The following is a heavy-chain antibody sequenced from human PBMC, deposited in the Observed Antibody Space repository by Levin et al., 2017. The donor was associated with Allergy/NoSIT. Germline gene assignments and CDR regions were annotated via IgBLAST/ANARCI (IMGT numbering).Heavy chain of an antibody. J-gene: IGHJ5*02. CDR3: AKSPLTYYDSSKRGEINWFDP. CDR2: ISSNGGST. CDR1: GFIFNNYA. Sequence: GGSLRLSCTASGFIFNNYAMTWVRQAPGKGLEWVSAISSNGGSTYYADSVKGRFTISRDNSKNTLYLQMSSLRAEDTAMYYCAKSPLTYYDSSKRGEINWFDPWGQGTLVTVSS. V-gene: IGHV3-23*01. D-gene: IGHD3-10*01.